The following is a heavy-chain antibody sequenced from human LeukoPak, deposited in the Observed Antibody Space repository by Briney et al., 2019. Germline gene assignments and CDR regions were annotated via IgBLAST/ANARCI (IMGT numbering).Heavy chain of an antibody. D-gene: IGHD3-10*01. Sequence: GASVKVSCKASGYTFTSYAMHWVRQAPGQRLEWMGWINAGNGNTKYSQKFQGRVTITRDTSASTAYMELSSLRSEDTAVYYCARDELWFGESNFDYWGQGTLVTVSS. CDR1: GYTFTSYA. CDR2: INAGNGNT. V-gene: IGHV1-3*01. J-gene: IGHJ4*02. CDR3: ARDELWFGESNFDY.